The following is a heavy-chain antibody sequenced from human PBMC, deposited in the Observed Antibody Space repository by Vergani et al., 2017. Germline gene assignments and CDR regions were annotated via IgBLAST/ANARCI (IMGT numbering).Heavy chain of an antibody. Sequence: EVQLVEPGGGLVQPGGSLRPSCAAPGFTFSTFDIHWVRQATGKGLEWVSAIGTAGDTYYPGSVKGRFTISRENAKNSLYLQMNGLRAGDTAVYYCARRDSSSPALDYWGQGTLVTVSS. CDR3: ARRDSSSPALDY. CDR1: GFTFSTFD. CDR2: IGTAGDT. D-gene: IGHD6-6*01. V-gene: IGHV3-13*01. J-gene: IGHJ4*02.